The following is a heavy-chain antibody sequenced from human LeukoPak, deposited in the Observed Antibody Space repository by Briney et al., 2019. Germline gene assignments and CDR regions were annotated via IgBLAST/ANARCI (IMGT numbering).Heavy chain of an antibody. CDR2: IKSNVDGGTI. V-gene: IGHV3-15*07. CDR1: GFTFSNAW. Sequence: PGGSLRLSCAGYGFTFSNAWVNWVRQAPGKGLEWVGRIKSNVDGGTIEYAAPVKGRITISRDDSKNTVYLQMNSLKTEDTAVYYCSTGGYYFDYWGQGTLVIVSS. J-gene: IGHJ4*02. CDR3: STGGYYFDY.